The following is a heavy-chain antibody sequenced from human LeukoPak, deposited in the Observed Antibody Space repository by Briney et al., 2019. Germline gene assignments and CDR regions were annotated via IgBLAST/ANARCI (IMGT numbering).Heavy chain of an antibody. J-gene: IGHJ4*02. Sequence: PSGTLSLTCAVSGGSISSSNWWSWVRQPPGKGLEWIGSIYYSGSTYYNPSLKSRVTISVDTSKNQFSLKLSSVTAADTAVYYCARRRYYWGDFDYWGQGTLVTVSS. CDR2: IYYSGST. CDR3: ARRRYYWGDFDY. CDR1: GGSISSSNW. D-gene: IGHD1-1*01. V-gene: IGHV4-4*02.